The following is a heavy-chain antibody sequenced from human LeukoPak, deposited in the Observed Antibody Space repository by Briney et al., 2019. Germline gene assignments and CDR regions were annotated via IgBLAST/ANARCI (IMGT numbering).Heavy chain of an antibody. CDR2: INAGNGNT. D-gene: IGHD3-3*01. CDR1: GHTFTSYA. CDR3: ARDHRFLEWFDY. Sequence: GASVKVSCKASGHTFTSYAMHWVRQAPGQGLEWMGWINAGNGNTKYSQKFQGRVTITRDTSASTAYMELSSLRSEDTAVYYCARDHRFLEWFDYWGQGTLVTVSS. V-gene: IGHV1-3*01. J-gene: IGHJ4*02.